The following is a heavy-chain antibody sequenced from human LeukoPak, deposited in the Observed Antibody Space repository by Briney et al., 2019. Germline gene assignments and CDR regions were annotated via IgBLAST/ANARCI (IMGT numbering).Heavy chain of an antibody. V-gene: IGHV4-59*01. Sequence: SETLSLTCTVSGDSITSYFWSWIRQPPGKGLEWVGYIFYSGITNYNPSLKSRVTISVDTSKNQFSLKLSSVTAADTAVYYCARSSEGRYYYDSSGFSYYYYYMDVWGKGTTVTISS. J-gene: IGHJ6*03. D-gene: IGHD3-22*01. CDR2: IFYSGIT. CDR1: GDSITSYF. CDR3: ARSSEGRYYYDSSGFSYYYYYMDV.